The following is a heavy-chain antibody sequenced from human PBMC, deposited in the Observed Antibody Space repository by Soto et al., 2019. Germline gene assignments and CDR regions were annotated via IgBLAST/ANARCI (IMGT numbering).Heavy chain of an antibody. J-gene: IGHJ4*02. D-gene: IGHD2-21*01. CDR2: IYHSGST. CDR1: GGSISSGGYS. Sequence: QLQLQESGSGLVKPSQTLSLTCAVSGGSISSGGYSWSWIRQPPGKGLEWIGYIYHSGSTYYNPSLKSRVTISVDRSKNQFSLKLSSVTAADTAVYYCARDRDGYNGRYFDYWGQGTLVTVSS. CDR3: ARDRDGYNGRYFDY. V-gene: IGHV4-30-2*01.